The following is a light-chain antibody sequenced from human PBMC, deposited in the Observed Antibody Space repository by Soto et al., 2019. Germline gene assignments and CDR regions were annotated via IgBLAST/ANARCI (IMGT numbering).Light chain of an antibody. CDR3: QHYGTSSL. CDR2: GAS. J-gene: IGKJ3*01. Sequence: EIVLTQSPGTLSLSPGERATLSCRASQSVSSSYLAWYQQKPGQAPRLLIYGASSRATGIPDRFSVSASGTDFTFTITRLEPEDFAVYYCQHYGTSSLFGPGTNVDIK. V-gene: IGKV3-20*01. CDR1: QSVSSSY.